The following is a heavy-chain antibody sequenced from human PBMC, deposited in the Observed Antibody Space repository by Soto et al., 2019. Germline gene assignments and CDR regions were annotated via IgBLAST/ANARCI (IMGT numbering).Heavy chain of an antibody. CDR2: INAGNGNT. CDR3: ARAVGSSVPVAGTGRRAFDI. J-gene: IGHJ3*02. Sequence: ASVKVSCKASGYTFTSYAMHWVRQAPGQRLEWIGWINAGNGNTKYSQKFQGRVTITRDTSASTAYMELSSLRSEDTAVYYCARAVGSSVPVAGTGRRAFDIWGQGTMVTVSS. D-gene: IGHD6-19*01. V-gene: IGHV1-3*01. CDR1: GYTFTSYA.